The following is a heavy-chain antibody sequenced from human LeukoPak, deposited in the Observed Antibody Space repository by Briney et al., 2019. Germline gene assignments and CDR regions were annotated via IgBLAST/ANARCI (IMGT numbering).Heavy chain of an antibody. V-gene: IGHV3-21*01. CDR3: ARERVPDNAFDI. Sequence: GGSLRLSCAASGFTFSSYSMNWVRQAPGKGLEWVSSISSSSSYIYSADSVKGRFTISRDNAKNSLYLQMNSLRAEDTAVYYCARERVPDNAFDIWGQGTMVTVSS. D-gene: IGHD1-14*01. CDR2: ISSSSSYI. CDR1: GFTFSSYS. J-gene: IGHJ3*02.